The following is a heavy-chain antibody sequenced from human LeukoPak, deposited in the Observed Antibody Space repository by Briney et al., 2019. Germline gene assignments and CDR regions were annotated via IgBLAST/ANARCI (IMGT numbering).Heavy chain of an antibody. V-gene: IGHV4-59*01. CDR1: GGSISSYY. CDR2: IYYSGST. Sequence: PSETLSLTCTVSGGSISSYYWSWIRQPPGKGLEWIGYIYYSGSTNYNPSLKSRVTISVDTSKNQFSLKLSSVTAADTAVYYCARCGYSYGLDYRGQGTLVTVSS. D-gene: IGHD5-18*01. J-gene: IGHJ4*02. CDR3: ARCGYSYGLDY.